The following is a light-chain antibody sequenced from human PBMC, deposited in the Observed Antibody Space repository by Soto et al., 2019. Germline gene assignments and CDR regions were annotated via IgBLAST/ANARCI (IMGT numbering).Light chain of an antibody. CDR2: EGS. Sequence: QSALTQPASVSGSPGQSITISCTGTSSDFGSYNLVSWYQQHPGKAPKLMIYEGSKRPSGVSNRFSGSKSDNTASLTISGLQAEDEADYYCCSYAGSSWVFGGGTKLTVL. V-gene: IGLV2-23*01. CDR3: CSYAGSSWV. J-gene: IGLJ3*02. CDR1: SSDFGSYNL.